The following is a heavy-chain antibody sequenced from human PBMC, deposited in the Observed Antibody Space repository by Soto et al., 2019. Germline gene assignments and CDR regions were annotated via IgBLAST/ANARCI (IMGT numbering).Heavy chain of an antibody. J-gene: IGHJ4*02. Sequence: QAQLVQSGPEVKKPGSSVKVSCKASGGTFNRVSLCWVRQAPGQGFEWMGEIIPFRGTTNYAPKFRGRVTITADESTGTSYMDLGSLTSEDTAVYFCARTHFYETGGVFDEVVSWGQGPVVTVSS. CDR3: ARTHFYETGGVFDEVVS. CDR2: IIPFRGTT. CDR1: GGTFNRVS. D-gene: IGHD3-22*01. V-gene: IGHV1-69*01.